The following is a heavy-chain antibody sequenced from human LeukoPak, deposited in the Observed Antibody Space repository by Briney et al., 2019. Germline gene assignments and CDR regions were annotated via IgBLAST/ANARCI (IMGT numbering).Heavy chain of an antibody. V-gene: IGHV1-2*06. CDR3: ARDLSGISSATDAFDM. CDR1: GYTFTAYY. D-gene: IGHD1-14*01. Sequence: GAPVKVSCRASGYTFTAYYIHWVRQAPGQGLEWMGRINPNSGGTDSTQNFQGRVTMTRDTSMDTAYMELSSLRSDDTALYYCARDLSGISSATDAFDMWGQGTEVTVSS. J-gene: IGHJ3*02. CDR2: INPNSGGT.